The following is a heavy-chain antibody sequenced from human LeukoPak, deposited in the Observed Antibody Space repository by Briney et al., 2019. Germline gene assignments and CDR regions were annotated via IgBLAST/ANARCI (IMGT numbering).Heavy chain of an antibody. Sequence: ASVKISCKASGYTFTSYYMHWVRQAPGQGLEWMGIINPSGGSTSYAQKFQGRVTMTRDTSTSTVYMELSSLRSEDTAVYYCARVWGTTGYFDYWGQGTLVTVSS. J-gene: IGHJ4*02. CDR2: INPSGGST. V-gene: IGHV1-46*01. CDR1: GYTFTSYY. CDR3: ARVWGTTGYFDY. D-gene: IGHD4-17*01.